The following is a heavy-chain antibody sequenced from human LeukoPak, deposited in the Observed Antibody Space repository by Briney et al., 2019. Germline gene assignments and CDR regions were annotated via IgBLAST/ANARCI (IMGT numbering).Heavy chain of an antibody. CDR1: GYSFTNYW. V-gene: IGHV5-10-1*01. J-gene: IGHJ3*02. D-gene: IGHD3-16*01. CDR3: ARSLRITFGGGRGAFDS. CDR2: IDHSDSYT. Sequence: KGGESLKISCKGSGYSFTNYWNSWGRPMPGKGLEWMGRIDHSDSYTYYSPSFQGHLTISADKSINTPYLQMSSLRASDTAMYYCARSLRITFGGGRGAFDSWGQGTMVTVSS.